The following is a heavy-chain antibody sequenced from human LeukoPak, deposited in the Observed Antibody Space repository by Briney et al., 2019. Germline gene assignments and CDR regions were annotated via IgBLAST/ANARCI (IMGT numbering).Heavy chain of an antibody. Sequence: SETLSLTCAVYGGSFSGYYWSWIRQPPGKGLEWIGEINHSGSTNYNPSLKSRVTISVDTSKNQFSLKLSSVTAADTAVYYCARVPYYYGSGSYYNRPSGAFDIWGQGTMVTVSS. CDR3: ARVPYYYGSGSYYNRPSGAFDI. CDR2: INHSGST. V-gene: IGHV4-34*01. D-gene: IGHD3-10*01. J-gene: IGHJ3*02. CDR1: GGSFSGYY.